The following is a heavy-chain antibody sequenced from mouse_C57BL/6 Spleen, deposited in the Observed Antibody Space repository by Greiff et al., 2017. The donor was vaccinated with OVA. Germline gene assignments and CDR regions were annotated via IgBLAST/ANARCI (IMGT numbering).Heavy chain of an antibody. CDR3: ASTWDY. CDR2: INPNNGGT. Sequence: EVQLQQSGPELVKPGASVKLSCTASGYTFTDYYMNWVQQSPGKSLEWIGDINPNNGGTSYNQKFKGKATLTVDKSSSTAYMELRSLTSEDSAVYYCASTWDYWGQGTSVTVSS. V-gene: IGHV1-26*01. J-gene: IGHJ4*01. D-gene: IGHD5-1*01. CDR1: GYTFTDYY.